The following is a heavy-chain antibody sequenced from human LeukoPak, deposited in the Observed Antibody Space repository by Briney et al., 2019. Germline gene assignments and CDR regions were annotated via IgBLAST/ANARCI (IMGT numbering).Heavy chain of an antibody. CDR1: GGSISSYY. D-gene: IGHD1-26*01. CDR2: IYYSGST. V-gene: IGHV4-59*01. CDR3: ARLVVGSRFDP. J-gene: IGHJ5*02. Sequence: SETLSLTCTVSGGSISSYYWSWIRQPPGKGLEWIGYIYYSGSTNYNPSLKSRVTTSVDTSKNQFSLKLSSVTAADTAVYYCARLVVGSRFDPWGQGTLVTVSS.